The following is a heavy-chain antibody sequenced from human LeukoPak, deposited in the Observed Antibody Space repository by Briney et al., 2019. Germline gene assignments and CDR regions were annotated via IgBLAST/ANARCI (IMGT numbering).Heavy chain of an antibody. V-gene: IGHV4-34*01. CDR2: INHSGST. J-gene: IGHJ4*02. CDR1: GGSISGYY. CDR3: ARGSGRGMVRGVPNRKFDY. D-gene: IGHD3-10*01. Sequence: SETLSLTCTVSGGSISGYYWSWIRQPPGKGLEWIGEINHSGSTNYNPSLKSRVTISVDTSKNQFSLKLSSVTAADTAVYYCARGSGRGMVRGVPNRKFDYWGQGTLVTVSS.